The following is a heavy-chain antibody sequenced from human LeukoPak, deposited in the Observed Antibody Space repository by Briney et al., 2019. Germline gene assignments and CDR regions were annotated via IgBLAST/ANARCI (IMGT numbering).Heavy chain of an antibody. J-gene: IGHJ5*02. V-gene: IGHV3-21*06. D-gene: IGHD2/OR15-2a*01. Sequence: GGSLRLSCAASGFTFSSYSMNWVRQAPGKAPEWVASIGTTDKYIYYANSVKGRFTISRDNAKNSLYLQMTNLRAEDTAVYYCARDSRQQRFLYWDWFDPWGQGTRVSVSS. CDR2: IGTTDKYI. CDR1: GFTFSSYS. CDR3: ARDSRQQRFLYWDWFDP.